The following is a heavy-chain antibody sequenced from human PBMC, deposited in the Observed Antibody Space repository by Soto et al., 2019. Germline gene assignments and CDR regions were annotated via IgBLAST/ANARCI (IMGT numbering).Heavy chain of an antibody. CDR1: GGSIGSGAYS. CDR2: IHQSGST. J-gene: IGHJ5*02. D-gene: IGHD3-22*01. CDR3: ARLSSSGGWFDP. Sequence: QLQLQESGSGLVKPSQTLSLTCAVSGGSIGSGAYSWSWIRQPPGKGLEWIGYIHQSGSTYYNPSLKSRVTISVDRSQNQFSLKLSSVAAADTAVYYCARLSSSGGWFDPWGQGTLVTVSS. V-gene: IGHV4-30-2*01.